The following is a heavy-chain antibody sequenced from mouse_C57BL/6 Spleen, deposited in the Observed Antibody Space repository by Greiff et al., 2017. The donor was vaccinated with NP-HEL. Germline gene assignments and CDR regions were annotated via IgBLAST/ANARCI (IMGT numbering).Heavy chain of an antibody. J-gene: IGHJ4*01. CDR1: GFTFSDYY. CDR3: AREGPGAIDY. Sequence: DVKLVESEGGLVQPGSSMKLSCTASGFTFSDYYMAWVRQVPEKGLEWVANINYDGISTYYLDSLKSRFIISRDNAKNILYLQMSSLKSEDTATYYCAREGPGAIDYWGQGTSVTVSS. CDR2: INYDGIST. V-gene: IGHV5-16*01.